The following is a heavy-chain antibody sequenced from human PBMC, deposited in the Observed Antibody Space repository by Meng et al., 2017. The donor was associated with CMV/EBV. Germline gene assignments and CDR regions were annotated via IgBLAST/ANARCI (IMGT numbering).Heavy chain of an antibody. CDR1: GYTFTSYG. CDR2: TSAYNGNT. Sequence: QCRLVQLGGEVKKPWDSVKVSCKASGYTFTSYGISWVRQAPGQGLEWMGWTSAYNGNTNYAQKLQGRVTMTTDTSTSTAYMELRSLRSDDTAVYYCARAWVGEEYYFDYWGQGTLVTVSS. CDR3: ARAWVGEEYYFDY. D-gene: IGHD3-10*01. J-gene: IGHJ4*02. V-gene: IGHV1-18*01.